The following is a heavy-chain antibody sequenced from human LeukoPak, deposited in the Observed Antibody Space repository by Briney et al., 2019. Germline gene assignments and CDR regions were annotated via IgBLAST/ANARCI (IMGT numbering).Heavy chain of an antibody. Sequence: GASLQISSKGSGADFVNFWIAGGRQMPGKGLEWMGIIFPGDSDTTYSPSFQGQVTISADKSISTAYLQWSSLKASDTAMYYCARRHSSSWHFDYWGQGTLVTVSS. J-gene: IGHJ4*02. CDR3: ARRHSSSWHFDY. D-gene: IGHD6-13*01. V-gene: IGHV5-51*01. CDR1: GADFVNFW. CDR2: IFPGDSDT.